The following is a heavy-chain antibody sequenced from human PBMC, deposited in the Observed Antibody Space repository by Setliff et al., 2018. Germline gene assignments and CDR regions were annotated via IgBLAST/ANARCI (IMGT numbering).Heavy chain of an antibody. CDR3: VRDSPYCVNGVCRGY. CDR2: IKQDGSEK. CDR1: GFTFINYW. Sequence: GSLRLSCAASGFTFINYWMSWVRQAPGTGLEWLANIKQDGSEKFDVDSVKGRFTISRENAKNSLYLQMNNLRAEDTAVYYCVRDSPYCVNGVCRGYWGQGTQVTVSS. D-gene: IGHD2-21*01. V-gene: IGHV3-7*03. J-gene: IGHJ4*02.